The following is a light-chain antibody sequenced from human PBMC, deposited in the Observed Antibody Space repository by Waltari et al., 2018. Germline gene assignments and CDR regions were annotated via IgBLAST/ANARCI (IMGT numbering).Light chain of an antibody. Sequence: IQLTQSPSSLSASVGDRVTITCRASQGISNYLAWYQQKPEKAPKLLIYAASTLQSGVPSRFSGSGSGTDVTLTISSLQPEDFATYYCQQLNSYQWTFGQGTKVEIK. V-gene: IGKV1-9*01. J-gene: IGKJ1*01. CDR1: QGISNY. CDR2: AAS. CDR3: QQLNSYQWT.